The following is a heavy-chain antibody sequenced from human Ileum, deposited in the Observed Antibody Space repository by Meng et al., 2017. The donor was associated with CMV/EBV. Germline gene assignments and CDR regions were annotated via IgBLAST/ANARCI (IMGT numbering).Heavy chain of an antibody. Sequence: KVSCKASGFTFTIYYIHWVRQAPGQGLEWMGIINPSGGSTNYAQKFQGRVTMTRDTSTSTVYMELSSLKSEDTAVYYCTLYSSGWYPWGQGTLVT. CDR2: INPSGGST. CDR3: TLYSSGWYP. J-gene: IGHJ5*02. D-gene: IGHD6-19*01. CDR1: GFTFTIYY. V-gene: IGHV1-46*03.